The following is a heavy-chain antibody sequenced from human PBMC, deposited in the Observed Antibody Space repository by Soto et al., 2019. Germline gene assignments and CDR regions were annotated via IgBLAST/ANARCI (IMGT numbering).Heavy chain of an antibody. V-gene: IGHV1-8*01. J-gene: IGHJ4*02. CDR2: MNPNSGNT. CDR1: GYTITSYD. Sequence: ASVKVSCKSSGYTITSYDINCVRQATGQGLEWMGWMNPNSGNTGYAQKFQGRVTMTRNTSISTAYMELSSLRSEDTAVYYCAREEYCSGGSCSVYDYWGQGTLVTVSS. D-gene: IGHD2-15*01. CDR3: AREEYCSGGSCSVYDY.